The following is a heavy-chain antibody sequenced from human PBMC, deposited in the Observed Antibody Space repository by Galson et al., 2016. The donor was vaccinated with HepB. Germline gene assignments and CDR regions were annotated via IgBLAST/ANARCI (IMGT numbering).Heavy chain of an antibody. V-gene: IGHV4-31*03. J-gene: IGHJ4*02. D-gene: IGHD6-19*01. CDR3: ARDRRDVGGWYGFDY. CDR2: IYYSGST. CDR1: GGSISSGGYY. Sequence: TLSLTCTVSGGSISSGGYYWSWIRQHPGKGLEWIGYIYYSGSTYYNPSLKSRVTISVDTSKNQFSLKLSSVTAADTAVYYCARDRRDVGGWYGFDYWGQGTLVTVSS.